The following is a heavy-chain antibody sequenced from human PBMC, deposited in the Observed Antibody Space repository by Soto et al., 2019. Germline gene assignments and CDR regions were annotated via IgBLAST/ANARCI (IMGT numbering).Heavy chain of an antibody. D-gene: IGHD6-19*01. V-gene: IGHV4-59*08. Sequence: PSETLSLTCTVSGGSISSYYWSWIRQPPGKGLEWIGYIYYSGSTNYNPSLKSRVTISVDTSKNQFSLKLSSVTAADTAVYYCERHVTAVAGTVWFDPWGQGTLVTVSS. CDR3: ERHVTAVAGTVWFDP. CDR2: IYYSGST. CDR1: GGSISSYY. J-gene: IGHJ5*02.